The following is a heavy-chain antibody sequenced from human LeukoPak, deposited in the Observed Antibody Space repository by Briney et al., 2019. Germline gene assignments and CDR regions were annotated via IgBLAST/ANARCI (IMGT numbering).Heavy chain of an antibody. CDR2: IYHSGST. Sequence: SETLSLTCAVSGYSISSGYYWGWIRQPPGKGLEWIGSIYHSGSTYYNPSLKSRVTISVDTSKNQFSLKLSSVTAADTAVYYCARHRPVTYQLLYYFDYWGQGTLVTVPS. D-gene: IGHD2-2*01. J-gene: IGHJ4*02. V-gene: IGHV4-38-2*01. CDR3: ARHRPVTYQLLYYFDY. CDR1: GYSISSGYY.